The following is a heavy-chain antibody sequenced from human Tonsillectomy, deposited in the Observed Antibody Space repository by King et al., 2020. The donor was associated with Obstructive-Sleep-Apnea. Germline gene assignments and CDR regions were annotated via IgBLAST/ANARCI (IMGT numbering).Heavy chain of an antibody. CDR1: GFTFSSYG. J-gene: IGHJ6*02. CDR2: ISYDGSNK. CDR3: ARARGITMIRGRNRGWGMDV. V-gene: IGHV3-30*03. D-gene: IGHD3-10*01. Sequence: VQLVESGGGVVQPGRSLRLSCAASGFTFSSYGMHWVRQAPGKGLEWVAVISYDGSNKYYADSVKGRFTISRDNSKNKLYLQMNSLRPEDTAVFYCARARGITMIRGRNRGWGMDVWGQGTTVTVSS.